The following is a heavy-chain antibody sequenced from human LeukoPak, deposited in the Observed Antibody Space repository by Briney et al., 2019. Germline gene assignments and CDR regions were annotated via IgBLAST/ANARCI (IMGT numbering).Heavy chain of an antibody. Sequence: GGSLTLSCAASGFTFSSYGTHCARRAPGKGLEWVAVISYDGSNKYYADSVKGRFTISRDNSKNTLYLQMNSLRAEDTAVYYCAKVPGAAAGPNYFDYWGQGTLVTVSS. CDR2: ISYDGSNK. CDR3: AKVPGAAAGPNYFDY. D-gene: IGHD6-25*01. CDR1: GFTFSSYG. V-gene: IGHV3-30*18. J-gene: IGHJ4*02.